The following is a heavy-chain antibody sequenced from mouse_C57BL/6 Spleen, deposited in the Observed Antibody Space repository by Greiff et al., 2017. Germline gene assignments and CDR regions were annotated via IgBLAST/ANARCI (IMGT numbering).Heavy chain of an antibody. Sequence: VQLQQSGPELVKPGASVKISCKASGYSFTGYYMNWVKQSPEKSLEWIGEINPSTGGTTYNQKFKAKATLTVDKSSSTAYMQLKSLTSEDSAVYYCANYGSSWFAYWGQGTPVTVSA. CDR1: GYSFTGYY. CDR2: INPSTGGT. D-gene: IGHD1-1*01. CDR3: ANYGSSWFAY. J-gene: IGHJ3*01. V-gene: IGHV1-42*01.